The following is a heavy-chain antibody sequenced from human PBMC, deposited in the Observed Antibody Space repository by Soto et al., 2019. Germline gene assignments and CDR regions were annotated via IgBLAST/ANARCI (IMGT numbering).Heavy chain of an antibody. Sequence: EVQLVESGGGLVQPWGSLRLSCAASGFTFSSYWMHWVRQAPGKGLVWVSRINSDGSTTNYADSVKGRFTNSRDNAKNTLYLQMHSLRADDTAVYYCAQDIGYWGQGTLVTVSS. D-gene: IGHD2-15*01. J-gene: IGHJ4*02. CDR2: INSDGSTT. CDR1: GFTFSSYW. V-gene: IGHV3-74*01. CDR3: AQDIGY.